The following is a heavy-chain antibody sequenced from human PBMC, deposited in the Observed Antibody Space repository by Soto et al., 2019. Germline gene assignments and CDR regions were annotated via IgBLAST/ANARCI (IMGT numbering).Heavy chain of an antibody. CDR3: ARGGSSGWNFDC. CDR1: GYTFTGYY. CDR2: INPNSGGT. D-gene: IGHD6-19*01. Sequence: ASVKVSCKASGYTFTGYYMHWVRRAPGQGLGWMGWINPNSGGTNYAQKLQGWVTMTRDTSISTAYMELSSLRSDDTAVYYCARGGSSGWNFDCWGQGTLVTVSS. V-gene: IGHV1-2*04. J-gene: IGHJ4*02.